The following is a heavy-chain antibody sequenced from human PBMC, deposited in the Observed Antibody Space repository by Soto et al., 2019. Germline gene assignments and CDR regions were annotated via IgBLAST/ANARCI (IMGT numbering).Heavy chain of an antibody. D-gene: IGHD6-6*01. CDR1: GGTFSSYA. J-gene: IGHJ6*02. V-gene: IGHV1-69*01. Sequence: QVQLVQSGAEVKKPGSSVKVSCKASGGTFSSYAISWVRQAPGQGLEWMGGIIPIFGTANYAQKFQGRVTITADESTSTAYMELSSLRSEDTAVYYCARPYSSSNYYYYGMDVWGQGTTVTDSS. CDR3: ARPYSSSNYYYYGMDV. CDR2: IIPIFGTA.